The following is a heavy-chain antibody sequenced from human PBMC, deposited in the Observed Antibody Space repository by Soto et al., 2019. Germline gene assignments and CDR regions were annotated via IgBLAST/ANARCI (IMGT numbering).Heavy chain of an antibody. J-gene: IGHJ4*02. CDR2: IYYSGST. Sequence: QVQLQESGPGLVKPSQTLSLTCTVSGGSISSGGYYWSWIRQHPGKGLEWIGYIYYSGSTYYNPSLKSRVTRSVDTSKNQFSLKLSSVTASDTAVYYCARDGSSGWYYFDYWGQGTLVTVSS. D-gene: IGHD6-19*01. CDR3: ARDGSSGWYYFDY. CDR1: GGSISSGGYY. V-gene: IGHV4-31*03.